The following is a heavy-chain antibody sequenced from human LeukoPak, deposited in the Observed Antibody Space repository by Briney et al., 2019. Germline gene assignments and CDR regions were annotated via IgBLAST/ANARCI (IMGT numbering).Heavy chain of an antibody. CDR2: INPSGGST. CDR1: GYTFTSYY. J-gene: IGHJ3*02. D-gene: IGHD5-24*01. V-gene: IGHV1-46*01. CDR3: ARGRRDGYNYANDAFDI. Sequence: ASVKVSCKASGYTFTSYYMHWVRQAPGQGLEWMGIINPSGGSTSYAQKFQGRVTMIRDTSTSTVYMELSSLRSEDTAVYYCARGRRDGYNYANDAFDIWGQGTMVTVSS.